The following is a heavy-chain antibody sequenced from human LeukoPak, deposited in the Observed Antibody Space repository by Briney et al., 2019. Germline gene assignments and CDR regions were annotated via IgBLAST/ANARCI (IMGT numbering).Heavy chain of an antibody. Sequence: GSLRLSREASGFTFSSYSMNWVRQAPGKGLEWVSSISSSSSYIYYADSVKGRFTISRDNAKNSLYLQMNSLRVEDTAVYYCARDGGSYRYFGYWGQGTLVTASS. CDR2: ISSSSSYI. D-gene: IGHD1-26*01. CDR1: GFTFSSYS. CDR3: ARDGGSYRYFGY. V-gene: IGHV3-21*01. J-gene: IGHJ4*02.